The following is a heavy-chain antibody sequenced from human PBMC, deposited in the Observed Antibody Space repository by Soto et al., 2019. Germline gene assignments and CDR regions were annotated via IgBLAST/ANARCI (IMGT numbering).Heavy chain of an antibody. CDR2: INIRGTTI. CDR1: GFVSCSYE. D-gene: IGHD3-22*01. Sequence: GGSLRLSCAASGFVSCSYEINWVLQAPGKGREWLSYINIRGTTISYADSVKGRFTVSRDNANNSVSLQMNNLRADDTAVYYCAKVRHDSSGPFEYWRQGTLVTVAS. CDR3: AKVRHDSSGPFEY. J-gene: IGHJ4*02. V-gene: IGHV3-48*03.